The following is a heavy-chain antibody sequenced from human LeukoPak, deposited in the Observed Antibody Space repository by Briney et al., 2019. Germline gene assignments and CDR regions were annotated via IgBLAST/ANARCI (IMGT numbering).Heavy chain of an antibody. D-gene: IGHD2-15*01. CDR2: INHSGST. CDR1: GGSFSGYY. V-gene: IGHV4-34*01. Sequence: SETLSLTCAVYGGSFSGYYWSWIRQPPGKGLEWIGEINHSGSTNYNPSLKSRVTISVDTSKNQFSLKLSSVTAADTAVYYCARAHYGYCSGGGCSLRHDAFDIWGQGTMVTVSS. J-gene: IGHJ3*02. CDR3: ARAHYGYCSGGGCSLRHDAFDI.